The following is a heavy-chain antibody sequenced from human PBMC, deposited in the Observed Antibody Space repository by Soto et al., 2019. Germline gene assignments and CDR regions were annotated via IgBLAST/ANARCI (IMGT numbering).Heavy chain of an antibody. CDR2: ISWSGGNI. V-gene: IGHV3-9*01. CDR1: GFTFDEYA. J-gene: IGHJ3*02. D-gene: IGHD3-3*01. Sequence: SLRLSCAASGFTFDEYAMHWVRQGPGKGLEWVSGISWSGGNIGYADSVKGRFTISRDSAKNSLYLQMNSLRPEDTALYYCEKDSGASRRSGAFDIWGQGTMVPVSS. CDR3: EKDSGASRRSGAFDI.